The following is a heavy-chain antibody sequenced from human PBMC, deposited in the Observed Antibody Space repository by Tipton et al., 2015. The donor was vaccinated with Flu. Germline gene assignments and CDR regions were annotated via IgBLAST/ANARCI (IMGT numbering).Heavy chain of an antibody. V-gene: IGHV3-53*01. D-gene: IGHD3-22*01. CDR3: ARGGPMIVVVRYHYGMDV. Sequence: SLRLSCAASGFTVSSNYMNWVRQAPGKGLEWVSVIYSGGSTYYADSVKGRFTISRDNSKHTLYLQMNSLRAEDTAVYYCARGGPMIVVVRYHYGMDVWGQGTTVTVSS. J-gene: IGHJ6*02. CDR2: IYSGGST. CDR1: GFTVSSNY.